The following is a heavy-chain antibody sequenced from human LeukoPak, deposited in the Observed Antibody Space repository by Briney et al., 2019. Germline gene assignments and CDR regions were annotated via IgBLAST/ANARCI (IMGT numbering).Heavy chain of an antibody. CDR1: GFTFNAYA. D-gene: IGHD2-21*01. V-gene: IGHV3-23*01. CDR3: AKDHDNTDYYYYFDS. Sequence: GGSLRLSCAASGFTFNAYAMSWVRQAPGKGLEWVSGICKSGRTTFYTYSVKGRFTISRDNSKNTLHLQMNRLRAEDTALYYCAKDHDNTDYYYYFDSWGQGTLVTVSS. J-gene: IGHJ4*02. CDR2: ICKSGRTT.